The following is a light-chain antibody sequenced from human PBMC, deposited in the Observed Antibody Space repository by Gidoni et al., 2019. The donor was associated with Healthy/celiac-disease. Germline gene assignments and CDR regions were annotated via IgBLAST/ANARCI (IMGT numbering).Light chain of an antibody. CDR1: SGSIASNY. CDR2: EDN. V-gene: IGLV6-57*01. CDR3: QSYDSSNRV. Sequence: NFMLPQPHSVSESPRKTVTISCTRSSGSIASNYVQWYQQRPGSSPTTVIYEDNQGPPWVPARFSGSIDISSNSASLTISGLKTEDEADYYCQSYDSSNRVFGGGTKLTVL. J-gene: IGLJ3*02.